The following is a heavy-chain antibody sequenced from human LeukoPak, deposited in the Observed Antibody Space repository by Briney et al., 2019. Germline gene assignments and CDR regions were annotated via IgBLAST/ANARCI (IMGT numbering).Heavy chain of an antibody. D-gene: IGHD6-19*01. CDR2: IIPIFGTA. CDR3: AKELGGWQWLVEPYFDY. J-gene: IGHJ4*02. Sequence: ASVNVSCKASGYTFTDYYIHWVRQAPGQGLEWMGGIIPIFGTANYAQKFQGRVTITADESTSTAYMELSSLRAEDTAVYYCAKELGGWQWLVEPYFDYWGQGTLVTVSS. CDR1: GYTFTDYY. V-gene: IGHV1-69*13.